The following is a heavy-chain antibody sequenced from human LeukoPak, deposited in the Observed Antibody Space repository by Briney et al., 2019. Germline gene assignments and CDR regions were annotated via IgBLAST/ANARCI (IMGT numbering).Heavy chain of an antibody. CDR3: ARDSFSGSSLDY. CDR2: INWDGGST. D-gene: IGHD1-26*01. V-gene: IGHV3-20*04. J-gene: IGHJ4*02. Sequence: PGGSLRLSCAASGFTFDEYGMSWVRQAPGKWLEWVSSINWDGGSTAYADSVQGRFTISSDIAKNSLHLQMKSLRAEDTALYYCARDSFSGSSLDYWGQGTLVTVSS. CDR1: GFTFDEYG.